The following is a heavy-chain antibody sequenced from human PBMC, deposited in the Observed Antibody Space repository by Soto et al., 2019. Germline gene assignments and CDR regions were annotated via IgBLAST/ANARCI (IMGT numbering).Heavy chain of an antibody. CDR2: ISSNGGST. CDR3: ASLGGCSGGSCGNDAFDI. D-gene: IGHD2-15*01. J-gene: IGHJ3*02. Sequence: GGSLRLSCAASAFTFSSYAMHWVRQAPGKGLEYVSAISSNGGSTYYANSVKGRFTISRDNSKNTLYLQMGSLRAEDMAVYYCASLGGCSGGSCGNDAFDIWGQGTMVTVSS. V-gene: IGHV3-64*01. CDR1: AFTFSSYA.